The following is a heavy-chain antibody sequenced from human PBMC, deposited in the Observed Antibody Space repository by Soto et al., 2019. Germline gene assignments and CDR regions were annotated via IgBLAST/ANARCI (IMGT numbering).Heavy chain of an antibody. V-gene: IGHV3-9*01. CDR2: ISWNSGSI. CDR3: AKVANYYAMDV. J-gene: IGHJ6*02. Sequence: DVQVVESGGGLVQPGRSLRLSCVASGFIFDDYAMHWVRQAPGKGLEWVSGISWNSGSIGYADSVKGRFTISRDNAKNSLYLQMNSLRAEDTALYYCAKVANYYAMDVWGQGTTVTVSS. CDR1: GFIFDDYA.